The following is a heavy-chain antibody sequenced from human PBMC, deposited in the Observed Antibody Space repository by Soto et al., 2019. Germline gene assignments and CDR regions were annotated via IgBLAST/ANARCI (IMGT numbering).Heavy chain of an antibody. CDR1: GYTFTSYG. Sequence: ASVKVSCKASGYTFTSYGISWVRQAPGQGLEWMGWISAYNGNTNYAQKLQGRVTMTTDTSTSTAYIELRSLRSDDTAVYYCARDRGFWSGSTTLPFDYWGQGTLVTVSS. V-gene: IGHV1-18*01. CDR2: ISAYNGNT. CDR3: ARDRGFWSGSTTLPFDY. J-gene: IGHJ4*02. D-gene: IGHD3-3*01.